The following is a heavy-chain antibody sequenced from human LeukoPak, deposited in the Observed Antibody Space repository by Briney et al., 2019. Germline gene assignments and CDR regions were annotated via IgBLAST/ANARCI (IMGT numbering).Heavy chain of an antibody. CDR2: AYGSGST. J-gene: IGHJ3*02. CDR3: ARGGKYSSLDAFDI. Sequence: KSSETLSLTCSVSGGSIYTSSYYWVWIRQPPGKGLEWIGRAYGSGSTNYNPSLKSRVTISVDTSKNQVYLKLFFVTAADRAVYYCARGGKYSSLDAFDIWGQGTMVTVSS. D-gene: IGHD6-6*01. V-gene: IGHV4-39*07. CDR1: GGSIYTSSYY.